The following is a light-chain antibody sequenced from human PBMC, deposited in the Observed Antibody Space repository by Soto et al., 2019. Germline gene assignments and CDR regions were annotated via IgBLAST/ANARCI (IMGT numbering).Light chain of an antibody. CDR1: STDVGTYDY. Sequence: QSVLTQPASVSGSPGQSITISCTGTSTDVGTYDYVSWYQQHPGKAPKLMIYDVTNRPSGVSNRFSGSKSGNTASLAISGLQAEDEAVYYCSSYTSRSTLIFGGGTKLTVL. J-gene: IGLJ2*01. V-gene: IGLV2-14*01. CDR2: DVT. CDR3: SSYTSRSTLI.